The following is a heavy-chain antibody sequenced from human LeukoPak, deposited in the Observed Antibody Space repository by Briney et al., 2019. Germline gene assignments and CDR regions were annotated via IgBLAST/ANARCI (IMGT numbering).Heavy chain of an antibody. CDR3: ARLTQFLEWFY. D-gene: IGHD3-3*01. CDR1: GGSISSSSYY. Sequence: SETLSLTCTVSGGSISSSSYYWGWIRQPPGKGLEWIGSIYYSGSTYYNPSLKSRVTISVDTSKNQFSLKLSSVTAADTAVYYCARLTQFLEWFYWGQGTLVTVSS. V-gene: IGHV4-39*01. CDR2: IYYSGST. J-gene: IGHJ4*02.